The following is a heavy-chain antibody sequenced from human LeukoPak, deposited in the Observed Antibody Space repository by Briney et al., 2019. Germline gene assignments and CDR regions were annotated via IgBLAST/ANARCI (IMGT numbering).Heavy chain of an antibody. Sequence: ASVKVSCKASGYTFTGYYMHWVRQTPGQGLEWMGWISAYNGNTNYAQKLQGRVTMTTDTSTSTAYMELRSLRSDVTAVYYCARGAVDRREIAVAGFFDYWGQGTLVTVSS. J-gene: IGHJ4*02. CDR1: GYTFTGYY. D-gene: IGHD6-19*01. V-gene: IGHV1-18*04. CDR2: ISAYNGNT. CDR3: ARGAVDRREIAVAGFFDY.